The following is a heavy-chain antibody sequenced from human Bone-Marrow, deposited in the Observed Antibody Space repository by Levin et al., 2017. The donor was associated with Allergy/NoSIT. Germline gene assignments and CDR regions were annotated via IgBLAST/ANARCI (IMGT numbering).Heavy chain of an antibody. CDR1: GGSISSGGYY. V-gene: IGHV4-31*03. CDR2: IYYSGNT. CDR3: ARDGSAGRWRYYFDY. Sequence: SETLSLTCTVSGGSISSGGYYWSWIRQHPGKGLEWIGYIYYSGNTYYNPSLKSRVTISVDTSKNQLSLKVSSVTAADTAVYYCARDGSAGRWRYYFDYWGQGTLVTVSS. J-gene: IGHJ4*02. D-gene: IGHD2-21*01.